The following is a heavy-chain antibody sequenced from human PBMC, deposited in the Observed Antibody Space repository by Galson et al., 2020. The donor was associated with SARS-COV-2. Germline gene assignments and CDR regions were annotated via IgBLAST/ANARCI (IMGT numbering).Heavy chain of an antibody. CDR2: ISYDGRNT. V-gene: IGHV3-30*04. Sequence: TGGSLRLSCAASGFTFSDYAIYWVRQAPGKGLEWVAVISYDGRNTYYANSVKGRFTISRDNSKNTLSLHMNSLRTEDTAIYYCAKDSSYFDGSGYYFGPLDFWGQGTLVTVSS. CDR1: GFTFSDYA. J-gene: IGHJ4*02. CDR3: AKDSSYFDGSGYYFGPLDF. D-gene: IGHD3-22*01.